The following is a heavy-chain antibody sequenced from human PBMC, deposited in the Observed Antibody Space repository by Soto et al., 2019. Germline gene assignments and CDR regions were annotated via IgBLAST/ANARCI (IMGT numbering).Heavy chain of an antibody. Sequence: SETLSLTCAVSGYSISSGYYWGWIRQPPGKGLEWIGSIYHSGSTYYNPSLKSRVTISVDTSKNQFFLKLSSVTAADTAVYYCARDHDFWSGYYPFYFDYWGQGTLVTVSS. D-gene: IGHD3-3*01. CDR2: IYHSGST. J-gene: IGHJ4*02. V-gene: IGHV4-38-2*02. CDR3: ARDHDFWSGYYPFYFDY. CDR1: GYSISSGYY.